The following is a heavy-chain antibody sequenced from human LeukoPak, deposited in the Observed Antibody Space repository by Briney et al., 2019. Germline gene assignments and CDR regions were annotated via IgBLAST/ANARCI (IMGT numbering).Heavy chain of an antibody. D-gene: IGHD3-10*01. CDR1: GGSISSHY. V-gene: IGHV4-59*11. J-gene: IGHJ4*02. CDR3: ARGYGSGFAY. CDR2: IYYSGST. Sequence: SETLSLTCTVSGGSISSHYWSWIQQPPGKGLEWIGYIYYSGSTNYNPSLKSRVTISVDTSKNQFSLKLSSVTAADTAVYYCARGYGSGFAYWGQGTLVTVSS.